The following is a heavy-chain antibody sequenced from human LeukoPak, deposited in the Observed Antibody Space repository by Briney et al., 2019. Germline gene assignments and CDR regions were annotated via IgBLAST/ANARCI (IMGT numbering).Heavy chain of an antibody. CDR2: ISSDSTYI. D-gene: IGHD1-20*01. Sequence: GGSLRLSCAASGFTFTSYSSTWVRQAPGKGLEWVSSISSDSTYIYYADSVKGRFTISRGNAMNSLYLQMNSLRAEDTAVYYCARAITGQLPNFDSWGQGTLVTVSS. CDR1: GFTFTSYS. J-gene: IGHJ4*02. V-gene: IGHV3-21*01. CDR3: ARAITGQLPNFDS.